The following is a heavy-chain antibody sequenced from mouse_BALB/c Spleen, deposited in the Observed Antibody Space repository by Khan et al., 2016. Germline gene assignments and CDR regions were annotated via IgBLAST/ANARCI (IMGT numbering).Heavy chain of an antibody. D-gene: IGHD4-1*02. CDR3: ARINWYYFDY. CDR1: GFTFSSYG. Sequence: EVELVESGGGFVKPGRSLKLSCAASGFTFSSYGMSWVRQTPEKRLEWVATISGGGSYTYYPDSVKGRFTISRDNAKNNLYLQMSSLRSEDTALYYCARINWYYFDYWGQGTTLTVSS. J-gene: IGHJ2*01. V-gene: IGHV5-9-2*01. CDR2: ISGGGSYT.